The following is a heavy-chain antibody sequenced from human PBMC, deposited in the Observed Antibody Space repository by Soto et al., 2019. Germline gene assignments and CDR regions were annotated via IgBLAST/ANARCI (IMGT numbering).Heavy chain of an antibody. CDR1: VYTFTSYA. J-gene: IGHJ6*02. V-gene: IGHV1-3*01. CDR2: INAGNGNT. CDR3: ARARGGWLVNHYYYGMDV. Sequence: ASVKVSCKASVYTFTSYAMHWVRQAPGQRLEWMGWINAGNGNTKYSQKFQGRVTITRDTSASTAYMELSSLRSEDTAVYYCARARGGWLVNHYYYGMDVWGQGTTVTVSS. D-gene: IGHD6-19*01.